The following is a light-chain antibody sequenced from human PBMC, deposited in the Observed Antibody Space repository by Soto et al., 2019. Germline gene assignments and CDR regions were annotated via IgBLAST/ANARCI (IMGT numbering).Light chain of an antibody. CDR1: QTISSW. J-gene: IGKJ1*01. Sequence: DMQMTQSPSTLSASVGDRVTITCRASQTISSWLAWYQQKPGKATKLLTYDVSSLESGVSSRFSGSGSGTEFTLTISSLQPDDFATYYCQQYNTFSTFGQGTKVDIK. V-gene: IGKV1-5*01. CDR2: DVS. CDR3: QQYNTFST.